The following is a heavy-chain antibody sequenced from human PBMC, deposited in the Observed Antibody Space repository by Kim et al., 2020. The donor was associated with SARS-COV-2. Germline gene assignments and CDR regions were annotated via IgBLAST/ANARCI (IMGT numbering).Heavy chain of an antibody. Sequence: SETLSLTCTVSGGSIRSGDYYWSWIRQSPGKGLEWIGYTHYNGNSFYNPSLKSRLSISVDTSENQFSLKLTSVSAADTAVYYCARSHADPNSWFFDLWGR. J-gene: IGHJ2*01. CDR2: THYNGNS. CDR3: ARSHADPNSWFFDL. V-gene: IGHV4-30-4*01. D-gene: IGHD2-8*01. CDR1: GGSIRSGDYY.